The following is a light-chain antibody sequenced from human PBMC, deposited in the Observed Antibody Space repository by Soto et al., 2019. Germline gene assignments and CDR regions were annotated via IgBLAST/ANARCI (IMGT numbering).Light chain of an antibody. CDR3: SAFTSSTTLA. J-gene: IGLJ3*02. CDR2: EVS. V-gene: IGLV2-14*01. Sequence: QSVLTQPASVSGSPGQSITISCTGTSSDIGGYNYVSWYQQHPGKAPKLMIYEVSNRPSGVSNRFSGSKSGNAASLTISGLQAEDEADCYCSAFTSSTTLAFGGGTKLTVL. CDR1: SSDIGGYNY.